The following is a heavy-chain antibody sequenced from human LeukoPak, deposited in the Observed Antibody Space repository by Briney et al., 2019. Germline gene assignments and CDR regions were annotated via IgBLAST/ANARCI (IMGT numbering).Heavy chain of an antibody. Sequence: SETLSLTCTVSGGSISSYYWSWIRQPPGKGLEWIGYIYYSGSTNYNPSLKSRVTISVDTSKNQFSLKLSSVTAADTAVYYCARDSPYSGSYTLWGQGTLVTVSS. D-gene: IGHD1-26*01. CDR2: IYYSGST. V-gene: IGHV4-59*01. J-gene: IGHJ4*02. CDR3: ARDSPYSGSYTL. CDR1: GGSISSYY.